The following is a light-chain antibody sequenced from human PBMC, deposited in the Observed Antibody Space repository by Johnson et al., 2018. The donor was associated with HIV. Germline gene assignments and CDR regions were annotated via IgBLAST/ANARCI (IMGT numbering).Light chain of an antibody. Sequence: QSVLTQPPSVSAAPGQKVTISCSGSSSNIGNNYVSWYQQLPGTVPKLLIYDNNKRPSGIPDRFSGSKSGTSATLGITGLQTGDEAYYYCGTWDSSLSAYYVFGTGTKVTVL. V-gene: IGLV1-51*01. CDR3: GTWDSSLSAYYV. CDR2: DNN. J-gene: IGLJ1*01. CDR1: SSNIGNNY.